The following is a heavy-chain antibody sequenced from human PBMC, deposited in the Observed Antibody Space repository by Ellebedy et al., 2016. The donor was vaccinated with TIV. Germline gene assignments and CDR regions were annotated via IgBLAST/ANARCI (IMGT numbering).Heavy chain of an antibody. Sequence: GESLKISCAASGFTFSNYAMCWVRQAPGKGLEWVSTISGSNTYYADSVRGRLTISRDNAKNSLYLQMNSLRAEDTAVYYCARDNYKVSVAGSNWGQGTLVTVSS. CDR3: ARDNYKVSVAGSN. CDR2: ISGSNT. CDR1: GFTFSNYA. J-gene: IGHJ4*02. V-gene: IGHV3-23*01. D-gene: IGHD6-19*01.